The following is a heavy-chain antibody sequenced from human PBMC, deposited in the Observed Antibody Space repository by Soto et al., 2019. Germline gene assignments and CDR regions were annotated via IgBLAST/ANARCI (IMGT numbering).Heavy chain of an antibody. J-gene: IGHJ4*02. CDR1: GFTFSSYA. CDR3: ARDDSTMVRGVIIDY. D-gene: IGHD3-10*01. Sequence: GGSLRLSCAASGFTFSSYAMHWVRQAPGKGLEWVAVISYDGSNKYYADSVKGRFTISRDNSKNTLYLQMNSLRAEDTAVYYCARDDSTMVRGVIIDYWGQGTLVTVSS. CDR2: ISYDGSNK. V-gene: IGHV3-30*04.